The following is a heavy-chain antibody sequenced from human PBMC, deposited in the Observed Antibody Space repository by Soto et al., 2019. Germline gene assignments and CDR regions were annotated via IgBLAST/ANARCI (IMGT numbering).Heavy chain of an antibody. D-gene: IGHD3-22*01. CDR3: ARYKATTYYYDSSGYFQYYFDY. Sequence: ASVKVSCKASGYTFTSYGISWVRQAPGQGLEWMGWISAYNGNTNYAQKLQGRVTMTTDTPTSTAYMELRSLRSDDTAVYYCARYKATTYYYDSSGYFQYYFDYWGQGTLVTVSS. J-gene: IGHJ4*02. V-gene: IGHV1-18*01. CDR1: GYTFTSYG. CDR2: ISAYNGNT.